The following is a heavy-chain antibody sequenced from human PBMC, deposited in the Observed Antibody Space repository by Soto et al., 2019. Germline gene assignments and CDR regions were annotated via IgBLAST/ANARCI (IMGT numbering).Heavy chain of an antibody. Sequence: GGSLRLSCAASGFAFDDYAMHWVRQSPGKGLEWVSGISFNSGSIGYADSVKGRFTISRDNAKNSLYLQMNSLRAEDTALYYCAKSAIQQMDNETHDYWGQGTLVTLFS. CDR1: GFAFDDYA. D-gene: IGHD6-13*01. V-gene: IGHV3-9*01. CDR2: ISFNSGSI. J-gene: IGHJ4*02. CDR3: AKSAIQQMDNETHDY.